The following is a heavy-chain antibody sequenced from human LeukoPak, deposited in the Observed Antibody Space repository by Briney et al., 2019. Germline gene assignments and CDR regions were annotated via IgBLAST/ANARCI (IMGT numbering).Heavy chain of an antibody. CDR3: ARDKDGAGNWFDP. J-gene: IGHJ5*02. V-gene: IGHV4-59*01. CDR2: IYYSGST. CDR1: GGSISSYY. D-gene: IGHD1-26*01. Sequence: SETLSLTCTVSGGSISSYYWSWIRQPPGKGLEWIGYIYYSGSTNYNPSLKSRVTISVDTSKNQFSLKQSSVTAADTAVYYCARDKDGAGNWFDPWGQGTLVTVSS.